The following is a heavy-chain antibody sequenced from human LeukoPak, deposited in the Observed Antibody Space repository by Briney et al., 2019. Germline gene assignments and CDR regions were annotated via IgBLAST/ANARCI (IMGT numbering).Heavy chain of an antibody. CDR1: GYTFTGYY. D-gene: IGHD4-17*01. CDR3: ARDVGDYVVSAIQFDP. J-gene: IGHJ5*02. CDR2: INPNSGGT. Sequence: ASVKVSCKASGYTFTGYYMHWVRQAPGQGLEWMGWINPNSGGTNYAQKFQGRVTMTRDTSISTAYMELSRLRSDDTAVYHCARDVGDYVVSAIQFDPWGQGTLVTVSS. V-gene: IGHV1-2*02.